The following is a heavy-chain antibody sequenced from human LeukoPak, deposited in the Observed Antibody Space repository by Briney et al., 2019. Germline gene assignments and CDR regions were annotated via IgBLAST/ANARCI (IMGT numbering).Heavy chain of an antibody. J-gene: IGHJ3*02. CDR3: ATPVRRYNWNDGAFDI. D-gene: IGHD1-20*01. Sequence: ASVKVSCKASGYTFTSYDINWVRQATGQGLECMGWMNPNSGNTGYAQKFQGRVTMTRNTSISTAYMELSSLRSEDTAVYYCATPVRRYNWNDGAFDIWGQGTMVTVSS. CDR2: MNPNSGNT. V-gene: IGHV1-8*01. CDR1: GYTFTSYD.